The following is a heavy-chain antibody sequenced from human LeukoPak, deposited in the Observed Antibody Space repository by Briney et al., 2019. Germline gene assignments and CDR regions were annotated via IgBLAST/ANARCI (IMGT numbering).Heavy chain of an antibody. CDR1: GFTFSSYG. V-gene: IGHV3-30*02. Sequence: GGSLRLSCAASGFTFSSYGMHWVRQAPGKGLEWVAFIRYDESTKFYADSVKGRFTISRDNSKTTLYLQMNSLRAEDTAVYYCAKDLPAAYFDYWGQGTLVTVSS. CDR3: AKDLPAAYFDY. J-gene: IGHJ4*02. D-gene: IGHD2-2*01. CDR2: IRYDESTK.